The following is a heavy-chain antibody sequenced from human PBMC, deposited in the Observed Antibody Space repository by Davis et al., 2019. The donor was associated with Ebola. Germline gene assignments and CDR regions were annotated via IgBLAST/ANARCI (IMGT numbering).Heavy chain of an antibody. J-gene: IGHJ4*02. CDR2: INHSGST. D-gene: IGHD5-12*01. CDR1: GGSISSSSYY. V-gene: IGHV4-39*07. CDR3: ASGIVATIQDY. Sequence: MPGGSLRLSCTVSGGSISSSSYYWGWIRQPPGKGLEWIGEINHSGSTNYNPSLKSRVTISVDTSKNQFSLKLSSVTAADTAVYYCASGIVATIQDYWGQGTLVTVSS.